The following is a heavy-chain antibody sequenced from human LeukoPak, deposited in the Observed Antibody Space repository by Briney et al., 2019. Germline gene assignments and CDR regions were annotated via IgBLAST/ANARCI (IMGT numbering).Heavy chain of an antibody. CDR3: ARVLGGAWFDP. J-gene: IGHJ5*02. D-gene: IGHD2-8*02. CDR2: IYHSGRT. CDR1: GYSISSGYY. Sequence: SETLSLTCAVSGYSISSGYYWGWIRPPPGKGLEWIGSIYHSGRTYYNPSLKSRVTISVDTSKNQFSLKLSSVTAADTAVYYCARVLGGAWFDPWGQGTLVTVSS. V-gene: IGHV4-38-2*01.